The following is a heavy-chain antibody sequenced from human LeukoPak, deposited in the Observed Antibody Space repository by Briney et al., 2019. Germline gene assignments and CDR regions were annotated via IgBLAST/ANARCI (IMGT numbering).Heavy chain of an antibody. CDR3: ASRVVPAAPLLS. CDR2: INPNSGGT. V-gene: IGHV1-2*02. CDR1: GYTFTGYY. Sequence: ASVKVSCKASGYTFTGYYMHWVRQAPGQGLEWMGWINPNSGGTNYAQRFQGRVTMTRDTSISTAYMELSRLRSDDTAVYYCASRVVPAAPLLSWGQGTLVTVSS. J-gene: IGHJ5*02. D-gene: IGHD2-2*01.